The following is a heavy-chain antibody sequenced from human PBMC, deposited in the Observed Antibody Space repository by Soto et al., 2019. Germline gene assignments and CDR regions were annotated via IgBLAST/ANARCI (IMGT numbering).Heavy chain of an antibody. D-gene: IGHD3-22*01. CDR1: GGSFSGYY. CDR2: INHSGST. J-gene: IGHJ4*02. Sequence: PSETLSLTCAVYGGSFSGYYWSWIRQPPGKGLEWIGEINHSGSTNYNPSLKSRVTISVDTSKNQFSLKLSSVTAADTAVYYCARGGSNYYDSSGYQGVHYFDYWGQGTLVTVSS. V-gene: IGHV4-34*01. CDR3: ARGGSNYYDSSGYQGVHYFDY.